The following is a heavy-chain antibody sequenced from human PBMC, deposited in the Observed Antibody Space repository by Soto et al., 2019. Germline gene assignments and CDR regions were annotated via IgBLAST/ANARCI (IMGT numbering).Heavy chain of an antibody. D-gene: IGHD6-6*01. V-gene: IGHV1-2*04. J-gene: IGHJ6*02. CDR2: INPNSGGT. Sequence: ASVKVSCKASGYTFTGYYMHWVRQAPGQGLEWMGWINPNSGGTNYAQKFQGWVTMTRDTSISTAYMELSRLRSDDTAVYYCARVGDAYSSSSLTFGMDVWGQGTTVTVSS. CDR1: GYTFTGYY. CDR3: ARVGDAYSSSSLTFGMDV.